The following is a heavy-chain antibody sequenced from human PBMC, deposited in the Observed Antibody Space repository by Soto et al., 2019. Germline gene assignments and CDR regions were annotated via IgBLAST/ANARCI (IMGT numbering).Heavy chain of an antibody. D-gene: IGHD2-2*01. CDR2: ISYDGSNK. Sequence: GGSLRLSCAASGFTFSSYGMHWVRQAPGKGLEWVAVISYDGSNKYYADSVKGRFTISRDNSKNTLYLQMNSLRAEDTAVYYCAKGGLVRSTSPARGDYWGQGTLVTVSS. CDR1: GFTFSSYG. V-gene: IGHV3-30*18. CDR3: AKGGLVRSTSPARGDY. J-gene: IGHJ4*02.